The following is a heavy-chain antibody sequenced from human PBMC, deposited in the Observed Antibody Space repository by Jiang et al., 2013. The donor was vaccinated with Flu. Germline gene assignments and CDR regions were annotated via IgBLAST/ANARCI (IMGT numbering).Heavy chain of an antibody. CDR2: INPSGGST. J-gene: IGHJ4*02. Sequence: SGAEVKKPGASVKVSCKVPEYSFDNFYMHWVRQAPGQGLEWMGVINPSGGSTSYPQKFQGRVTMTSDASTSTVYMELSSLRSEDTAVYYCARALLTVILYYFDHWGQGTLVTVSS. CDR3: ARALLTVILYYFDH. D-gene: IGHD4-17*01. CDR1: EYSFDNFY. V-gene: IGHV1-46*02.